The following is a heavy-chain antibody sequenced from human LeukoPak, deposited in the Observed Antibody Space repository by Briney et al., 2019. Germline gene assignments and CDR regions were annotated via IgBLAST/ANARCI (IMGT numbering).Heavy chain of an antibody. J-gene: IGHJ6*02. CDR2: IWYDGSNK. V-gene: IGHV3-33*06. D-gene: IGHD6-19*01. Sequence: QSGGSLRLSCAASGFTFRSYGMHWVRQAPGKGLEWVAVIWYDGSNKYHADSVKGRFSIFRDNSKNTLYLQMNSLRAEDTAVYYCAKDREYSSGWYPITILRNHTPYYYGMDVWGQGTTVTVSS. CDR3: AKDREYSSGWYPITILRNHTPYYYGMDV. CDR1: GFTFRSYG.